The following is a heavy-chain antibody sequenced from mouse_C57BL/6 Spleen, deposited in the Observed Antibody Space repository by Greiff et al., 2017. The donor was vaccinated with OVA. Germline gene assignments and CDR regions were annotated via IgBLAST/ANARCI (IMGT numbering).Heavy chain of an antibody. CDR2: ISYSGST. CDR3: ARYYYGSSPHWYFDV. D-gene: IGHD1-1*01. CDR1: GYSITSDY. V-gene: IGHV3-8*01. J-gene: IGHJ1*03. Sequence: EVQGVESGPGLAKPSQTLSLTCSVTGYSITSDYWNWIRKFPGNKLEYMGYISYSGSTYYNPSLKSRISITRDTSKNQYYLQLNSVTTEDTATYYCARYYYGSSPHWYFDVWGTGTTVTVSS.